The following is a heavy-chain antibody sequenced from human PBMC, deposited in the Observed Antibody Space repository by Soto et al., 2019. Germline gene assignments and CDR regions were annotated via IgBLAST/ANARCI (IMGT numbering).Heavy chain of an antibody. J-gene: IGHJ4*02. CDR3: HGYGY. CDR1: GFTVSSSNY. Sequence: EVQLVESGGGLIQPGGSLRLSCVVSGFTVSSSNYMSWVRQAPGKGLEWVSVIYTGGTTYYADSVKGRFTIPRDNSKNTLYLQMNSLRAEDTAVYYCHGYGYWGQGTLVTVSS. D-gene: IGHD5-12*01. CDR2: IYTGGTT. V-gene: IGHV3-53*01.